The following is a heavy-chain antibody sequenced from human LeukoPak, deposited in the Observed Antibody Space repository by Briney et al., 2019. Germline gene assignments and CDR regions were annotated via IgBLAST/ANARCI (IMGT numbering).Heavy chain of an antibody. D-gene: IGHD6-13*01. CDR3: AKTLAAAGTSADAFDI. J-gene: IGHJ3*02. V-gene: IGHV3-9*01. CDR1: GFTFDDYA. CDR2: IRWNSGSI. Sequence: GGSLRLSCAASGFTFDDYAMHWVRQAPGKGLEWVSGIRWNSGSIGYADSVKGRFTISRDNAKNTLYLQMISLRAEDTALYYCAKTLAAAGTSADAFDIWGQGTMVTVSS.